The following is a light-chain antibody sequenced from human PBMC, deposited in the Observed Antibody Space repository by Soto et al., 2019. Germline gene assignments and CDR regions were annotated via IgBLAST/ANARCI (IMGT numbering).Light chain of an antibody. Sequence: IQMTQSPSSLSASVGDRVTITCRASQGINNWLAWYQQKPGKAPELLIYAVSYLQSGVPSRFSGSGSGTDFILTISSLQPEDFATYFCKQSSAFHLTFGGGTKV. J-gene: IGKJ4*01. V-gene: IGKV1-12*01. CDR2: AVS. CDR3: KQSSAFHLT. CDR1: QGINNW.